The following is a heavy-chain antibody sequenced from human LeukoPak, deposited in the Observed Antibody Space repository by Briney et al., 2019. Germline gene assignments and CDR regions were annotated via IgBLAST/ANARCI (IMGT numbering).Heavy chain of an antibody. Sequence: PGGSLRLSCAASGFTFSSYEMNWVRQAPGKGLEWVSYISSSGSTIYYADSVKGRFTISRDNAKNSLYLQMNSLRAEDTAVYYCARGQPLELRQYYFDYWGQGTLVTVSS. J-gene: IGHJ4*02. CDR3: ARGQPLELRQYYFDY. CDR2: ISSSGSTI. V-gene: IGHV3-48*03. CDR1: GFTFSSYE. D-gene: IGHD1-7*01.